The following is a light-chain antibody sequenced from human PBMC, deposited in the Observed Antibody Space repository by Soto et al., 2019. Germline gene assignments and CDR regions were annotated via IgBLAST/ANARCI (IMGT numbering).Light chain of an antibody. Sequence: QSALTQPASVSGSPGQSITISCTGTSSDVGAYNYVSWYQQHPGKAPKLMISDVSNRPSGVSNRFSGSKSGNTASLTISGLQAEDEADYYCSSYTSSSTRVVFGGGTKVTVL. CDR3: SSYTSSSTRVV. V-gene: IGLV2-14*01. J-gene: IGLJ2*01. CDR2: DVS. CDR1: SSDVGAYNY.